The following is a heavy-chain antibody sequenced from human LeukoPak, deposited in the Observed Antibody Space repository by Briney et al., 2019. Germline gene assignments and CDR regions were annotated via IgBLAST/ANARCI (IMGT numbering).Heavy chain of an antibody. CDR1: GYSFTSYW. D-gene: IGHD6-19*01. CDR3: ARIKGMAVGNNELDP. J-gene: IGHJ5*02. Sequence: GESLKISCKGSGYSFTSYWIGWVRQMPGKGLKWMGIIYPGDSDTRYSPFFQGQVTISAAKSISTAYLQWSSLKPTDPAMYYCARIKGMAVGNNELDPRGQGTLVTVPS. V-gene: IGHV5-51*01. CDR2: IYPGDSDT.